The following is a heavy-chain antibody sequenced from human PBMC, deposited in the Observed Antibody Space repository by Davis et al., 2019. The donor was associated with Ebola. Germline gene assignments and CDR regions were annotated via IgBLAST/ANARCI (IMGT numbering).Heavy chain of an antibody. CDR3: ARDRGWELWGWFDP. D-gene: IGHD1-26*01. V-gene: IGHV4-39*07. CDR1: GGSISSSSYY. CDR2: IYYSGST. Sequence: MPSETLSLTCTVSGGSISSSSYYWGWIRQPPGKGLEWIGSIYYSGSTYYNPSLKSRVTISVDTSKNQFSLKLSSVTAADTAVYYCARDRGWELWGWFDPWGQGTLVTVSS. J-gene: IGHJ5*02.